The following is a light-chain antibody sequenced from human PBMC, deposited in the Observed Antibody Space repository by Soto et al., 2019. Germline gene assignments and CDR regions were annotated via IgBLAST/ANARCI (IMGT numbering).Light chain of an antibody. CDR2: GAF. J-gene: IGKJ5*01. CDR1: QSVSTS. Sequence: EIVLTQSPGTLSLSPGERATLSCRASQSVSTSLGWYQQRPGQAPRLLVYGAFNRATGIPARFSGSGSGTDFTLTISSLEPEDFAVYYCQQYDHLPITFGQGTRLEIK. V-gene: IGKV3-20*01. CDR3: QQYDHLPIT.